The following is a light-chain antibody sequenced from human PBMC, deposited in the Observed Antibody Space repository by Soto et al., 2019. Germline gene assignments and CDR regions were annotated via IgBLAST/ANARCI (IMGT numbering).Light chain of an antibody. J-gene: IGKJ1*01. CDR2: DAS. CDR3: QQRSNWRQT. Sequence: EIVLTQSPATLSLSPGERATLSCRASQSVSSYLAWYQQKPGQAPRLLIYDASNRATDIPARFSGSGSGTDFTLTISSLEPEDFAVYYCQQRSNWRQTFGQGTKVEIK. V-gene: IGKV3-11*01. CDR1: QSVSSY.